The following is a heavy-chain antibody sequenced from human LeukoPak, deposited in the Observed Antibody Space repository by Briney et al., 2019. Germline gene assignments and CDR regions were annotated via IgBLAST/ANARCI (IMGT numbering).Heavy chain of an antibody. CDR3: ARGDYGGYARLGY. D-gene: IGHD4-17*01. CDR2: ISYDGSNK. V-gene: IGHV3-30*04. Sequence: GGSLRLSCAASGFTFSSYAMHWVRQAPGKGLEWVAVISYDGSNKYYADSVKGRFTISRDDSKNTLYLQMNSLRAEDTAVYYCARGDYGGYARLGYWGQGTLVTVSS. CDR1: GFTFSSYA. J-gene: IGHJ4*02.